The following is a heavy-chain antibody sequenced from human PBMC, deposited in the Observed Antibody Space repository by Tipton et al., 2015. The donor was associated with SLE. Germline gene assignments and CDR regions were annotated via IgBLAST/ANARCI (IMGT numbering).Heavy chain of an antibody. D-gene: IGHD2-15*01. J-gene: IGHJ6*02. CDR3: ARDRVDYYSMDV. Sequence: LRLSCAVYGGSFSGYYWSWTRQPPGKGLEWIGEINHSGSTNYNPSLKSRVTISVDTSKNQLSLKLSSVTAADTAVYYCARDRVDYYSMDVWGQGTTVTV. CDR1: GGSFSGYY. CDR2: INHSGST. V-gene: IGHV4-34*01.